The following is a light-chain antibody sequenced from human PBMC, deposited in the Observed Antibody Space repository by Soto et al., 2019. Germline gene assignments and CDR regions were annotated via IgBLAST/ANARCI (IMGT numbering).Light chain of an antibody. V-gene: IGKV1-39*01. CDR1: QTVNTY. J-gene: IGKJ1*01. CDR3: QQGYSNPWT. Sequence: IQVTQSPSSLSASIGDRVTITCRASQTVNTYLHWYQQKPGKAPKLLIYAASNLQSGVPSRFSGSGSGTNFTLSLNSLQPEDFATYYCQQGYSNPWTFGQGTKVDIK. CDR2: AAS.